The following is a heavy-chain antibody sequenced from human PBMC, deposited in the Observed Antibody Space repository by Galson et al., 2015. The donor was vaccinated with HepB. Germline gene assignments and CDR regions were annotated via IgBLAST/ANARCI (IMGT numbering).Heavy chain of an antibody. Sequence: CAISGDSVSSNSATWNWIRQSPSRGLEWLGRTYYRSTWYNDYALSVQSRITINPDTSKNQFSLQLNSVTPEDTAVYYCAREAGYWNSPGWFDPWGQGTLVTVSS. D-gene: IGHD1-7*01. CDR3: AREAGYWNSPGWFDP. V-gene: IGHV6-1*01. CDR2: TYYRSTWYN. J-gene: IGHJ5*02. CDR1: GDSVSSNSAT.